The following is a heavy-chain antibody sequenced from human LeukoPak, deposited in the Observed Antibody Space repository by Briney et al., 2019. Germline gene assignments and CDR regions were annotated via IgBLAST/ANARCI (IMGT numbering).Heavy chain of an antibody. CDR3: AKDQGYYYDSSGYSTALLIDY. D-gene: IGHD3-22*01. V-gene: IGHV3-30*18. CDR2: ISYDGSNK. CDR1: GFTFSSYG. Sequence: GRSLRLSCAASGFTFSSYGMHWVRQAPGKGLEWVAVISYDGSNKYYADSVKGRFTISRDNSKNTLYLQMNSLRAEDTAVYYCAKDQGYYYDSSGYSTALLIDYWGQGTLVTVSS. J-gene: IGHJ4*02.